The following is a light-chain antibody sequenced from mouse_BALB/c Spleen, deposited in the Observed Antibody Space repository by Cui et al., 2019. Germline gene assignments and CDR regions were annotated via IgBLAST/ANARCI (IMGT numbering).Light chain of an antibody. V-gene: IGKV12-98*01. CDR1: QTIGTW. Sequence: DIQMTQSPASQSASLGESVTITCMASQTIGTWLAWYQQKPGKSPQLLIYAATSLADGVPSRFSGSGSGTKFSFKISSLQAEDFVIYYCQQLYSTPLTFGAGTKLELK. CDR3: QQLYSTPLT. CDR2: AAT. J-gene: IGKJ5*01.